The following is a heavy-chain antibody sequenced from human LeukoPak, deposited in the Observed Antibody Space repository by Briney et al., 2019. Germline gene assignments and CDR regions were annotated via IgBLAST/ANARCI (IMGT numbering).Heavy chain of an antibody. CDR2: INPSGGST. CDR1: GYTFTSYY. CDR3: ATSVVEGGGSYYGFIDY. D-gene: IGHD1-26*01. Sequence: GASVKVSCKASGYTFTSYYMHWVRQAPGQGLEWMGIINPSGGSTSYAQKFQGRVTMTRDTSTSTVYMELSSLRSEDTAVYYCATSVVEGGGSYYGFIDYWGQGTLVTVSS. J-gene: IGHJ4*02. V-gene: IGHV1-46*01.